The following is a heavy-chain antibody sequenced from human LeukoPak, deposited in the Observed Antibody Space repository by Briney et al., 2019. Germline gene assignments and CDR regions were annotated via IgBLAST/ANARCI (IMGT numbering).Heavy chain of an antibody. V-gene: IGHV1-18*01. CDR1: GYTFTSYG. Sequence: AGVKVSRTASGYTFTSYGISWARQAPGQGLEWMGWIRAYNGNTNYTQKLQGRVTMTTDTSTSTAYMELRSLRSDDTAVYYCARDRGTGDYVWGSYPNFDYWGQGTLVTVSS. CDR3: ARDRGTGDYVWGSYPNFDY. CDR2: IRAYNGNT. D-gene: IGHD3-16*02. J-gene: IGHJ4*02.